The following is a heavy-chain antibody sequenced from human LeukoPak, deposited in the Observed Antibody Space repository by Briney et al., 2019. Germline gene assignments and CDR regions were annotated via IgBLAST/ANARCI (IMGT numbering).Heavy chain of an antibody. Sequence: GGTLRLSCAASGFSISSHSLMWVRQPQGKGLEWVSQISSSGESVNYADAVKGRFIISRDNAKKSLSLQMDSLRIEDTAVYYCATTGIFGVAKGYWGQGTLVTVSS. CDR3: ATTGIFGVAKGY. J-gene: IGHJ4*02. CDR2: ISSSGESV. D-gene: IGHD3-3*01. CDR1: GFSISSHS. V-gene: IGHV3-48*01.